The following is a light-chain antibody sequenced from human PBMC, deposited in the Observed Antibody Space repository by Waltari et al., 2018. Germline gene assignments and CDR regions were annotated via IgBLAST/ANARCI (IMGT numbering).Light chain of an antibody. CDR3: LQAYSCPRT. CDR1: QGISSR. J-gene: IGKJ2*01. V-gene: IGKV1-12*01. Sequence: DIQMTQSPSFVSASVGDRVTITCRASQGISSRFALYQQKPGKAPQLLIYTASTLQSGVPSRFSGSGSGTEFTLISTTLQPEDFATYFCLQAYSCPRTFGQGTKLEIK. CDR2: TAS.